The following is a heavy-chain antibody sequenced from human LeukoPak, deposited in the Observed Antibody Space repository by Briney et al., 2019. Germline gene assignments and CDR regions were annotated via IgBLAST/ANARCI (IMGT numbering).Heavy chain of an antibody. CDR1: GFTFSSYG. CDR3: ARGGALWFREAQYYFDY. D-gene: IGHD3-10*01. Sequence: GGSLRLSCAASGFTFSSYGMHWVRQAPGKGLEWVAVIWYDGSNKYYADSVKGRFTISRDNSKNTLYLQMNSLRAEDTAVYYCARGGALWFREAQYYFDYWGQGTLVTVSS. CDR2: IWYDGSNK. J-gene: IGHJ4*02. V-gene: IGHV3-33*01.